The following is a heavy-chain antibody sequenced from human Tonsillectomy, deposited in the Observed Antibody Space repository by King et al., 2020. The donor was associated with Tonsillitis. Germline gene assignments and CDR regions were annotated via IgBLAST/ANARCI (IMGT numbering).Heavy chain of an antibody. J-gene: IGHJ4*02. CDR3: AIDYGVPVGGVK. D-gene: IGHD3-16*01. V-gene: IGHV3-53*01. CDR1: GFTVSSNY. Sequence: VQLVESGGGLIQPGGSLRLSCAASGFTVSSNYMSWVRQAPGKGLEWVSVIYIGGSTYFADSVKGRFTISRDNSKNTLYLQMNSLRAEDTAVYYCAIDYGVPVGGVKWGQGTLVTVSS. CDR2: IYIGGST.